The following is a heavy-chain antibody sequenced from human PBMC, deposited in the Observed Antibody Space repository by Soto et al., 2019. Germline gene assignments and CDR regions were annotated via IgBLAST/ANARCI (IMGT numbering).Heavy chain of an antibody. Sequence: PSETLSLTCTVSGGSNSSGTYYWGWIRQPPGKGLEWIGHIYYSGGTYYNPSLKSRVTISVDTSKNQFSLKLSSVTAADTAVYYCASIVGAIHFDYWGQGTLVTVSS. CDR2: IYYSGGT. J-gene: IGHJ4*02. CDR1: GGSNSSGTYY. CDR3: ASIVGAIHFDY. V-gene: IGHV4-39*01. D-gene: IGHD1-26*01.